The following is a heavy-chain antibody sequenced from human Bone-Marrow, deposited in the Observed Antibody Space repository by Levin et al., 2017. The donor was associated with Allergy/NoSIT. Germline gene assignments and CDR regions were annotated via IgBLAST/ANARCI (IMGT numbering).Heavy chain of an antibody. CDR3: AHTAPILPGYYANDVFDL. Sequence: SGPTLVKPPQTLTLTCSFSGFALNTSGVGVGWIRQPPGKALEWLALIYWDDDRRYSPSLKSRLTITRDTSENQVLLTMTNMDPVETATYYCAHTAPILPGYYANDVFDLWGQGTTVTVAS. CDR1: GFALNTSGVG. D-gene: IGHD3-9*01. J-gene: IGHJ3*01. CDR2: IYWDDDR. V-gene: IGHV2-5*02.